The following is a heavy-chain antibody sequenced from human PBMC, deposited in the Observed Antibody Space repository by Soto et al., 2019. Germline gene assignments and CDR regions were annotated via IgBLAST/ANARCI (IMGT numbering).Heavy chain of an antibody. V-gene: IGHV1-24*01. J-gene: IGHJ4*02. Sequence: ASVKVSCKVSGNTLSGLPMHWVRQAPGKGLEWMGSLDYEEGERNFAHRFQGRDTVTEDTSTDTAYMDLSSLKSEDTAVYYCAAGVTTFDYWGQGTLVTVSS. D-gene: IGHD4-17*01. CDR1: GNTLSGLP. CDR3: AAGVTTFDY. CDR2: LDYEEGER.